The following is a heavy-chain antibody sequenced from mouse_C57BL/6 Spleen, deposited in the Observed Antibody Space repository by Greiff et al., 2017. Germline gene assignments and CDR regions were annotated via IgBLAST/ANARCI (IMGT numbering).Heavy chain of an antibody. J-gene: IGHJ4*01. D-gene: IGHD2-3*01. CDR1: GFTFSDYG. Sequence: EVKLVESGGGLVKPGGSLKLSCAASGFTFSDYGMHWVRQAPEKGLEWVAYISSGSSTIYYADTVKGRFTISRDNAKNTLFLQMTSLRSEDTAMYYCARPDGYYGGYAMDYWGQGTSVTVAS. CDR3: ARPDGYYGGYAMDY. CDR2: ISSGSSTI. V-gene: IGHV5-17*01.